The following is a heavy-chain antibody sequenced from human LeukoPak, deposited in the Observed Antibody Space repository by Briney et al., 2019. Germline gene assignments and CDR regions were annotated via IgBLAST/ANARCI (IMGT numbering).Heavy chain of an antibody. CDR2: IWYDGSNK. D-gene: IGHD6-13*01. J-gene: IGHJ4*02. Sequence: PGGSLRLSCGGSGFTFSSYGMHWVRQAPGKGLEWVAVIWYDGSNKYYADSVKGRFTISRDNSKNTLYLQMNSLRAEDTAVYYCARDGTYSSSWYSSRFLENWGQGTLVTVSS. CDR1: GFTFSSYG. V-gene: IGHV3-33*01. CDR3: ARDGTYSSSWYSSRFLEN.